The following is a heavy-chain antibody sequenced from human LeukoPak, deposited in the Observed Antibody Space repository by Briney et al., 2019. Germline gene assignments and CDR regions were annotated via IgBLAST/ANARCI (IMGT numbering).Heavy chain of an antibody. CDR2: INHSGST. V-gene: IGHV4-38-2*01. J-gene: IGHJ4*02. CDR1: GYSISSGYY. Sequence: SETLSLTCAVSGYSISSGYYWGWIRQPPGKGLEWIGSINHSGSTYYNPSLKSRVTISVDTSKNQLSLKLNSVTAADKAVYYCERVYGNFWSGYCDYRGQGTLVTVSS. D-gene: IGHD3-3*01. CDR3: ERVYGNFWSGYCDY.